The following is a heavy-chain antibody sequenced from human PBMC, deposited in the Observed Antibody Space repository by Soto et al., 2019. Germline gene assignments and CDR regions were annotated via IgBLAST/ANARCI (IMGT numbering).Heavy chain of an antibody. D-gene: IGHD3-22*01. CDR3: AKRAYYYDSSGYYYLTQYYFDY. J-gene: IGHJ4*02. V-gene: IGHV4-34*01. Sequence: QVQLQQWGAGLLKPSETLSLTCAVYGGSFSGYYWSWIRQPPGKGLEWIGEINHSGSTNYNPSLKSRVTISVDTSKNQFSLKLSSVTAADTAVYYCAKRAYYYDSSGYYYLTQYYFDYWGQGTLVTVSS. CDR1: GGSFSGYY. CDR2: INHSGST.